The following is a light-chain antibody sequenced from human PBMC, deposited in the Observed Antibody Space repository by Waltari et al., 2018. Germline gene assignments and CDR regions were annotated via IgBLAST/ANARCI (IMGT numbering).Light chain of an antibody. V-gene: IGLV1-47*01. Sequence: QSTLTQPPSASGTPGQGVAISCSGSSSNIGNNYVCWYQQLPGTAPKLLIYKNNQWPSGVPDRFSGSKSGTSASLAISGLRSEDEADYYCAAWDDSLSAYVFGTGTKVTVL. CDR1: SSNIGNNY. CDR2: KNN. CDR3: AAWDDSLSAYV. J-gene: IGLJ1*01.